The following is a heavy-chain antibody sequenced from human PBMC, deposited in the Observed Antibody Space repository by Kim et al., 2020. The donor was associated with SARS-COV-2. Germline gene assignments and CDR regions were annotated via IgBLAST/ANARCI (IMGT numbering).Heavy chain of an antibody. CDR1: GFTVNNYA. Sequence: GGSLRLSCVASGFTVNNYAMSWVRQAPGKGLEWVSTDPGGGGRTFYADSVKGRFTISRDNSKNTVFLQMNSVRAEDTAVYYCAKAQPVSSGGYVFDAWGQGTLVTVSS. CDR3: AKAQPVSSGGYVFDA. V-gene: IGHV3-23*01. CDR2: DPGGGGRT. J-gene: IGHJ5*02. D-gene: IGHD6-19*01.